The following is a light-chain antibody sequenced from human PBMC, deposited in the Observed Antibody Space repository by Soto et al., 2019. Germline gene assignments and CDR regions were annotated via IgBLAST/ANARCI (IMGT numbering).Light chain of an antibody. V-gene: IGKV1-27*01. Sequence: DIQMTQSPSSLSASVGDSVTITCRASQGISNYFAWYQQKPGKVPKLLIYAASTLQSGVPSRFSGSASVTDFTLTISSLQPEDVATYYCQKYNSASLTFGGGTKVEIK. CDR2: AAS. J-gene: IGKJ4*01. CDR3: QKYNSASLT. CDR1: QGISNY.